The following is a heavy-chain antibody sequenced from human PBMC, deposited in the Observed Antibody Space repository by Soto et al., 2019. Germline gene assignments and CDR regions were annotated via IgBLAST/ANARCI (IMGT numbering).Heavy chain of an antibody. CDR3: TTAPSVAATSTFDY. CDR2: IRSNTDGGTT. J-gene: IGHJ4*02. CDR1: GFTFSNGW. Sequence: EVQLVESGGGLVKPGGSLRLSCAASGFTFSNGWMNWVRQAPGKGLEWVGRIRSNTDGGTTDYAAPVNGRFTISRDDSRNTLYLQMYSLNTEATAVYYCTTAPSVAATSTFDYWGQGSLITVSS. D-gene: IGHD6-13*01. V-gene: IGHV3-15*01.